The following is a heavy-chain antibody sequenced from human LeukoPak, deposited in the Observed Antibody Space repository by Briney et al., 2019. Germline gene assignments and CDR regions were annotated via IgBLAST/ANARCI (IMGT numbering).Heavy chain of an antibody. CDR1: GFTFSSYG. CDR3: ATGRDTAMVRLDY. V-gene: IGHV3-30*02. D-gene: IGHD5-18*01. Sequence: GGSLRLSCAASGFTFSSYGMHWVRPAPGKGLEWVAFIRYDGTNKYYADSVKGRFTISRDNSKNTMYLQMNSLRAEDTAVYFCATGRDTAMVRLDYWGQGTLVTVSS. CDR2: IRYDGTNK. J-gene: IGHJ4*02.